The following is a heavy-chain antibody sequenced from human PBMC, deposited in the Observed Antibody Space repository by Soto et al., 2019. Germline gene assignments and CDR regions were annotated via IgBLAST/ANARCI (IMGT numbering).Heavy chain of an antibody. CDR1: GYTFTSYA. CDR3: ARDPNLYYDFWSGYPPHYYMDV. V-gene: IGHV1-3*01. D-gene: IGHD3-3*01. Sequence: ASVKVSCKASGYTFTSYAMHWVRQAPGQRLEWMGWMNAGNGNTNYAQKFQGRVTITRNTSTSTAYMELSSLRSEDTAVYYCARDPNLYYDFWSGYPPHYYMDVWGKGTTVTVSS. J-gene: IGHJ6*03. CDR2: MNAGNGNT.